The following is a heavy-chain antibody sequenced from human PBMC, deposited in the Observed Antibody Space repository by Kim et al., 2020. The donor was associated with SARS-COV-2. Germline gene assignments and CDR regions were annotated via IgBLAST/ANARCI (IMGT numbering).Heavy chain of an antibody. Sequence: YASSRKGRINISSDNTKNQRYLRMDSLSAEDTAVYYCAKGGTSPKPFDYWGQGTLVTVSS. V-gene: IGHV3-23*01. D-gene: IGHD1-1*01. CDR3: AKGGTSPKPFDY. J-gene: IGHJ4*02.